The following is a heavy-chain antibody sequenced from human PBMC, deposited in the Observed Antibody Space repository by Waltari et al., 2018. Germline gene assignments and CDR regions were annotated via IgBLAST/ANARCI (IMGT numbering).Heavy chain of an antibody. V-gene: IGHV1-69*05. CDR1: GRTFSSDA. D-gene: IGHD3-10*01. Sequence: QFQLVQSGSEVKKPGSAMQVSCQASGRTFSSDAIGRVRQAPGQGLAWMGGIIPIVGTANDAQKSQARVTITTDESTSPAYMELSSLRSEDTAVYYCAREPRGPVGPRAFDIWGQGTMVTVSS. J-gene: IGHJ3*02. CDR2: IIPIVGTA. CDR3: AREPRGPVGPRAFDI.